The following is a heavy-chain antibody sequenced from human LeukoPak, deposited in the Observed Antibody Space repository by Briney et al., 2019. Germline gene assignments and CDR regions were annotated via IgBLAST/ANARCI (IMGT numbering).Heavy chain of an antibody. CDR1: GFTFSSYN. CDR3: ARAGGSYRLDY. Sequence: GGSLRLSCAASGFTFSSYNMNWVRQAPGKGLEWISYISSSSSIIYYADSVKGRFTISRDNAQNSLYLQMNSLRGEDTAVYYCARAGGSYRLDYWGQGTLVAVSS. CDR2: ISSSSSII. D-gene: IGHD1-26*01. V-gene: IGHV3-48*01. J-gene: IGHJ4*02.